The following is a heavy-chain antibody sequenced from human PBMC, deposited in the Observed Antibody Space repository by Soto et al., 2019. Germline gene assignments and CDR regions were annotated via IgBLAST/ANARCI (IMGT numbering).Heavy chain of an antibody. CDR1: GYTFPDFY. CDR2: LNPKNGDI. D-gene: IGHD3-10*01. Sequence: ASVKVSCKASGYTFPDFYIHWVRQAPGQGLEWMGWLNPKNGDINYAQRFQGRVTLTSDTSISTAYMDLSGLRSDDTARYFCARHGFGSIDYWGQGTLVTVSS. CDR3: ARHGFGSIDY. J-gene: IGHJ4*02. V-gene: IGHV1-2*02.